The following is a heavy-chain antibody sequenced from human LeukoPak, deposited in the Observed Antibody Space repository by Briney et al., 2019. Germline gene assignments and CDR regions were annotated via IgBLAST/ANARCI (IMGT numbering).Heavy chain of an antibody. J-gene: IGHJ4*02. CDR1: GYTFTSYD. CDR3: AKSGYSYGYYFDY. V-gene: IGHV1-8*01. CDR2: MNPNSGNT. Sequence: ASVKVSCKASGYTFTSYDINWVRQATGQGLEWMGWMNPNSGNTGYAQRFQGRVTMTRNTSISTAYMELSCLRSEDTAVYYCAKSGYSYGYYFDYWGQGTLVTVSS. D-gene: IGHD5-18*01.